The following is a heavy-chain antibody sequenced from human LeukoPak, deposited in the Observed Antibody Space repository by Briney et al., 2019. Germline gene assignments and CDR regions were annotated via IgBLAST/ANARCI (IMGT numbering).Heavy chain of an antibody. CDR3: ARFEGYYYMDV. Sequence: SETLSLTCSVSGGSLSSYYWTWIRQPPGKGLEWIGCIYFSGSTTYNPSLKSRVTISVDTSKNQFSLNLNSVTAADTAMYYCARFEGYYYMDVWGKGTTVIVSS. J-gene: IGHJ6*03. D-gene: IGHD3-9*01. CDR1: GGSLSSYY. V-gene: IGHV4-59*08. CDR2: IYFSGST.